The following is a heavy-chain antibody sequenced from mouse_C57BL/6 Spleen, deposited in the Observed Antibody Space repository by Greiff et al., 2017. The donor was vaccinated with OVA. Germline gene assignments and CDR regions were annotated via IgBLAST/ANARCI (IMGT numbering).Heavy chain of an antibody. CDR1: GYAFSSSW. V-gene: IGHV1-82*01. CDR2: IYPGDGDT. Sequence: QVQLQQSGPELVKPGASVKISCKASGYAFSSSWMNWVKQRPGKGHEWIGRIYPGDGDTNYNGKFKGKATLTADKSSSTAYMQLSSLTSEDSAVYFCARFYDGYYEYFDVWGTGTTVTVSS. J-gene: IGHJ1*03. D-gene: IGHD2-3*01. CDR3: ARFYDGYYEYFDV.